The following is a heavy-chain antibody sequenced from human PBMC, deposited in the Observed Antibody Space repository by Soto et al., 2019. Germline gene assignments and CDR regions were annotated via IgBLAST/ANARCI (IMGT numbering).Heavy chain of an antibody. J-gene: IGHJ6*04. D-gene: IGHD3-3*01. CDR3: ARVGGHYDFWSSRVTSAMDV. CDR2: IKQDGSEK. V-gene: IGHV3-7*01. Sequence: GGSLRLSCAASGFTFSSYWMSWVRQAPGKGLEWVANIKQDGSEKYYVDSVKGRFTISRDNAKNSLYLQMNSLRAEDTAVYYCARVGGHYDFWSSRVTSAMDVWGKGTTVTVSS. CDR1: GFTFSSYW.